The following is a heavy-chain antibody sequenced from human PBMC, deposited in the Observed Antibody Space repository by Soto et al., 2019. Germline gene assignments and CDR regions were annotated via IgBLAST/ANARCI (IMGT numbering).Heavy chain of an antibody. V-gene: IGHV1-18*01. Sequence: QVQLVQSEAEVKKPGASVKVSCKATGYIFSNYGLSWVRQAPGQGLEWVAWISPYDGNTHFRQQLHCRVTVTTDTYTCSAYTETRSRRSDDTAVSCCARGDRASAAGTKNYFDHGGQGTVVTVSS. CDR2: ISPYDGNT. CDR1: GYIFSNYG. D-gene: IGHD6-13*01. J-gene: IGHJ4*02. CDR3: ARGDRASAAGTKNYFDH.